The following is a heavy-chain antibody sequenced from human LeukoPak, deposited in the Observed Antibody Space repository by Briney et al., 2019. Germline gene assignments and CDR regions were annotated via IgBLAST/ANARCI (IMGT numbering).Heavy chain of an antibody. CDR2: IYHSGST. D-gene: IGHD6-6*01. Sequence: SETLSLTCTVSGYSISSGYYWGWIRQPPGKGLEWIGSIYHSGSTYYNPSLKSRVTISVDTSKNQFSLKLSSVTAADTAMYYCASHSSSSVDYWGQGTLVTVSS. V-gene: IGHV4-38-2*02. CDR1: GYSISSGYY. J-gene: IGHJ4*02. CDR3: ASHSSSSVDY.